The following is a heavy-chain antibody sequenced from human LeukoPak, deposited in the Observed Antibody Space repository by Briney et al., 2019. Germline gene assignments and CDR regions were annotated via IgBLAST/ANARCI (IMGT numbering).Heavy chain of an antibody. CDR3: ARVHLGGSNSMDV. V-gene: IGHV4-61*01. Sequence: SETLSLTCTVSGDSVSSGSYYWNWIRQPPGKGLEWIGYIYNSGSTNYNPSLKSRVTISIDTSKKQFSQKMSSVTAADTAVYYCARVHLGGSNSMDVWGQGTTVTVSS. J-gene: IGHJ6*02. D-gene: IGHD3-16*01. CDR2: IYNSGST. CDR1: GDSVSSGSYY.